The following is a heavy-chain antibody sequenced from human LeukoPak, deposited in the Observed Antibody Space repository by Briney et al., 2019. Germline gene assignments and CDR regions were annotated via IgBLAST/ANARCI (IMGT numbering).Heavy chain of an antibody. V-gene: IGHV4-34*09. CDR1: GGSFSGYY. CDR2: INHSGST. Sequence: SETLSLTCAVYGGSFSGYYWSWIRQPPGKGLEWIGEINHSGSTNYNPSLKSRVTISVDTSKNQFSLKLSSVTAADTAVYYCARELITIFGVVTPRYAFDIWGQGTMVTVSS. D-gene: IGHD3-3*01. CDR3: ARELITIFGVVTPRYAFDI. J-gene: IGHJ3*02.